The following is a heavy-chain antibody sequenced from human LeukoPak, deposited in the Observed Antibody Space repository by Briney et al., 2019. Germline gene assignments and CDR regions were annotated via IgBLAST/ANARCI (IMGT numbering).Heavy chain of an antibody. CDR2: ISVHNGNT. V-gene: IGHV1-18*01. CDR3: ARRKAAAGSFDM. CDR1: GYTFTSCG. J-gene: IGHJ3*02. Sequence: ASVKVSCKASGYTFTSCGISWVRQAPGQGLEWMGWISVHNGNTNYAQKLQGRVTMTTDTSTSTAYMELRSLRSDDTAVYYCARRKAAAGSFDMWGQRTMVTVSS. D-gene: IGHD6-13*01.